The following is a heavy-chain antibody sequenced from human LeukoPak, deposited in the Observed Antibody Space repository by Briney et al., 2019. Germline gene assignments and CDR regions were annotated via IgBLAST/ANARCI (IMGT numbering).Heavy chain of an antibody. J-gene: IGHJ4*02. Sequence: PGESLKISCKGSGYSFTSYWIGWVRQMPGKGLEWMGKIDPSGSYTDYSPSFQGHITISADKSINTAYLHWYSLKASHTAMYYCARHDYWGQGTLVTVSS. V-gene: IGHV5-10-1*01. CDR1: GYSFTSYW. CDR2: IDPSGSYT. CDR3: ARHDY.